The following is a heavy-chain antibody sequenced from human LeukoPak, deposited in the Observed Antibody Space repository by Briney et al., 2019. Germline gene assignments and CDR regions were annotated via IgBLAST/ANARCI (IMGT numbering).Heavy chain of an antibody. CDR2: IYYSGST. J-gene: IGHJ4*02. CDR3: ARVTVVAATGGFDY. V-gene: IGHV4-39*07. CDR1: GGSISSSSYY. D-gene: IGHD2-15*01. Sequence: SETLSLTCTVSGGSISSSSYYWGWIRQPPGKGLEWIGSIYYSGSTYYNPSLKSRVTISVDTSKNQFSLKLSSVTAADTAVYYCARVTVVAATGGFDYWGQGTLVTVSS.